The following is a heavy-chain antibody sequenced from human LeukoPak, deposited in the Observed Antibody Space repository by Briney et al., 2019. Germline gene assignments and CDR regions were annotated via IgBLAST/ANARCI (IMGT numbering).Heavy chain of an antibody. J-gene: IGHJ5*02. CDR1: GYTFTSYA. Sequence: ASVKVSCKASGYTFTSYAMNWVRQAPGQGLEWMGGIIPIFGTANYAQKFQGRVTITADESTSTAYMELSSLRSEDTAVYYCARGGGPSLSGSYGWFDPWGQGTLVTVSS. CDR2: IIPIFGTA. CDR3: ARGGGPSLSGSYGWFDP. D-gene: IGHD1-26*01. V-gene: IGHV1-69*13.